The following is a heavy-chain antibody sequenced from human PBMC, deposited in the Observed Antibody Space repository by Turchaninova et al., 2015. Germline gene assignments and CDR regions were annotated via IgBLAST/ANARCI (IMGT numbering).Heavy chain of an antibody. CDR2: VYYTGNT. D-gene: IGHD2-8*02. CDR3: ARHIDCTGVVCYVYRGTFDF. J-gene: IGHJ4*02. Sequence: QLQLQESGPGLVKPSETLSLPGTVSGGPISNPTNYWGWIRQPPGKVLEWVGSVYYTGNTYYNPSLKSRITISVDPSKNQFSLKLSSVTAADTAVYYCARHIDCTGVVCYVYRGTFDFWGQGTLVTVSS. CDR1: GGPISNPTNY. V-gene: IGHV4-39*01.